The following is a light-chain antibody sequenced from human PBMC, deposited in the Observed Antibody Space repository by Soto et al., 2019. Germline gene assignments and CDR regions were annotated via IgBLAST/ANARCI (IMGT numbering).Light chain of an antibody. V-gene: IGKV3-15*01. Sequence: EMIMTQSPATLSVSPGESATLSCRASQSVSSNLAWYQQKPGQAPRLLFYGASTRATGIPARFSGSASGTEFTLTISSLQSEDFAVYYCQHYHNWPPWTFGQGTKVAIK. CDR1: QSVSSN. CDR2: GAS. CDR3: QHYHNWPPWT. J-gene: IGKJ1*01.